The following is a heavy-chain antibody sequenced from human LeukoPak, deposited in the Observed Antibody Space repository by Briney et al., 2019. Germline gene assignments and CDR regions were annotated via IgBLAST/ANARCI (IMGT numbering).Heavy chain of an antibody. J-gene: IGHJ4*02. CDR3: ARSSSGYYPGDFDY. D-gene: IGHD3-22*01. CDR1: GGSISSYY. Sequence: TASETLSLTCTVSGGSISSYYWSWIRQSPGKGLEWIGYIFYTGFTHYNPSLESRVTISVDTSKKHFSLRLKSVTAADTAVYYCARSSSGYYPGDFDYWGQGTLVTVSS. V-gene: IGHV4-59*01. CDR2: IFYTGFT.